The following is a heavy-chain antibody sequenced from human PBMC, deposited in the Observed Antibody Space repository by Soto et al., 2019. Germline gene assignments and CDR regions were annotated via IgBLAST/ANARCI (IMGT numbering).Heavy chain of an antibody. V-gene: IGHV1-69*01. CDR3: AGMALKLRYFDWHNSFDP. Sequence: QVQLVKSGAEVKKPGSSVKVSCKASGGTFSSYAISWVRQAPGQGLEWMGGIIPIFGTANYAQKFQGRVTITADESTSTAYMELSSLRSEYTAVYYCAGMALKLRYFDWHNSFDPWGQATLVPVS. CDR2: IIPIFGTA. D-gene: IGHD3-9*01. J-gene: IGHJ5*02. CDR1: GGTFSSYA.